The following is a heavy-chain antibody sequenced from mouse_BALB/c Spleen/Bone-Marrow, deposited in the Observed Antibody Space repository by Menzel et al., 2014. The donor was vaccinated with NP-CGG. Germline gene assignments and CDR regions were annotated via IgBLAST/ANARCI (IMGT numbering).Heavy chain of an antibody. CDR1: GFNVKDTY. D-gene: IGHD1-2*01. J-gene: IGHJ4*01. CDR2: IDPANGNT. Sequence: EVQLPQSGAELVKPGASVKLSCTASGFNVKDTYMQWVKQRPEQGLEWIGRIDPANGNTQYDPTFQGKATITTDTSSNTAYLQHSSLTSEDTAVYYCAREGRYYGSDALDYWGQGTSVTGSS. CDR3: AREGRYYGSDALDY. V-gene: IGHV14-3*02.